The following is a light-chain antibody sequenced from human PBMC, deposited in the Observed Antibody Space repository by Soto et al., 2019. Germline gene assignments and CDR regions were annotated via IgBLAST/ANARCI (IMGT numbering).Light chain of an antibody. CDR2: GNN. CDR3: QTYDSSLRGVL. J-gene: IGLJ2*01. Sequence: QSVLTQPPSVSGAPGQWVTISCTGSSSNIGAGFDVHWYQHLPGTAPKVLIYGNNNRPSGVPDRFSGSQSGTSASLAITGRQAEDEADYYCQTYDSSLRGVLFGGGTKLTVL. V-gene: IGLV1-40*01. CDR1: SSNIGAGFD.